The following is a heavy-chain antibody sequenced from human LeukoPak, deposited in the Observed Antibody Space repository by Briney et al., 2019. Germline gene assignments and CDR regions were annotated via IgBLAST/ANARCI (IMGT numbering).Heavy chain of an antibody. CDR1: GFAFNTYA. CDR2: ISDTGTRT. J-gene: IGHJ6*02. V-gene: IGHV3-23*01. CDR3: AKYYFDNRGTYYFFHYGLDV. Sequence: PGGSLRLSCAASGFAFNTYALSWVRQAPGKGPEWVSGISDTGTRTYYADSVRGRFATSRDNSKSTLFLQMNSLRAEDTAVYYCAKYYFDNRGTYYFFHYGLDVWGQGTTVTVSS. D-gene: IGHD3-22*01.